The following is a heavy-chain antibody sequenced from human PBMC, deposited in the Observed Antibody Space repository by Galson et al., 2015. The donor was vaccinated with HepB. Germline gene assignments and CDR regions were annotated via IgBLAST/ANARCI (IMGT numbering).Heavy chain of an antibody. J-gene: IGHJ4*02. D-gene: IGHD2-21*01. CDR2: IKSITDGGTT. Sequence: SLRLSCAASGFSFFNAWMSWVRQAPGKGLEWVGRIKSITDGGTTDYAAPGKGRFTISRDDSRDTVYLQMNTLKTEDTAVYFCVTDLWHSKARFDYWGQGIQVTVSS. V-gene: IGHV3-15*01. CDR1: GFSFFNAW. CDR3: VTDLWHSKARFDY.